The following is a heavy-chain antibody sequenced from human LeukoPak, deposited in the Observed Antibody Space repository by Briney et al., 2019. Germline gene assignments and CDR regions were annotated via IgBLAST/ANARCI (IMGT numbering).Heavy chain of an antibody. CDR1: GFTFSGFW. J-gene: IGHJ3*01. CDR2: INPDGREG. CDR3: ARSSYSSSSSV. D-gene: IGHD6-6*01. Sequence: GGSLRLSCAVSGFTFSGFWMSWCRQAPGKGLEWVASINPDGREGYYADVVKGRFTISRDNAKNSLYLQINSLRAEDTAVYYCARSSYSSSSSVWGQGTMVTVSS. V-gene: IGHV3-7*03.